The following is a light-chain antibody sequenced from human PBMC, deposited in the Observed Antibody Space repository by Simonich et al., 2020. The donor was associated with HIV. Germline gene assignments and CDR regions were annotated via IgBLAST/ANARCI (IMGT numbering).Light chain of an antibody. CDR2: SNN. Sequence: QSVLTQPPSASGTPGQRVTISCSGSSSNIGSNTVNWYQQLPGTAPKLLIYSNNQRPSGVPDRFSASKSGTSASLAISGLQSEDEADYYCAAWDDSLKGFYVFGTGTKVTVL. J-gene: IGLJ1*01. CDR1: SSNIGSNT. V-gene: IGLV1-44*01. CDR3: AAWDDSLKGFYV.